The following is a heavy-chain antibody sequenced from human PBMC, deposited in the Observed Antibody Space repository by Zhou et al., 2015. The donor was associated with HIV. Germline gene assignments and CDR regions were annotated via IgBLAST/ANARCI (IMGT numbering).Heavy chain of an antibody. CDR3: ASGQVVVVPVPRGYYYYMDV. V-gene: IGHV1-69*01. J-gene: IGHJ6*03. D-gene: IGHD2-2*01. CDR1: GGTFSSYA. CDR2: IIPIFGTA. Sequence: QVQLVQSGAEVKKPGSSVKVSCKASGGTFSSYAISWVRQAPGQGLEWMGGIIPIFGTANYAQKFQGRVTITADESTSTAYMELSSLRSEDTAVYYCASGQVVVVPVPRGYYYYMDVWGKGTTVTVSS.